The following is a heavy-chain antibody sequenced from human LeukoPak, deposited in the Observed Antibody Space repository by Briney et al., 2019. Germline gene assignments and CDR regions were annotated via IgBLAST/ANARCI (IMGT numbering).Heavy chain of an antibody. CDR2: ISRSSSYI. CDR1: GFTFSSYS. V-gene: IGHV3-21*01. J-gene: IGHJ4*02. CDR3: ARERITQDYYDSSGYYTDY. D-gene: IGHD3-22*01. Sequence: GSLRLSCAASGFTFSSYSMNWVRQAPGKGLEWVSSISRSSSYIYYADSVKGRFTISRDNAKNSLYLQMNSLRAEDTAVYYCARERITQDYYDSSGYYTDYWGQGTLVTVSS.